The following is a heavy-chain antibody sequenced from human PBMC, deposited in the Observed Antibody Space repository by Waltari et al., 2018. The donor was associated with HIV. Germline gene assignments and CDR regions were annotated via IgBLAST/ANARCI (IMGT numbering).Heavy chain of an antibody. CDR3: AKPRHYYDSSGLDY. CDR2: IRYDGSNE. D-gene: IGHD3-22*01. V-gene: IGHV3-30*02. Sequence: QVQLVESGGGVVQPGGSLSLPCAASGFTFSSYGRHWVRQAPGRGLEWVAFIRYDGSNEYYADSVKGRFTISRDNSKNTLYLQMNSLRAEDTAVYYCAKPRHYYDSSGLDYWGQGTLVTVSS. CDR1: GFTFSSYG. J-gene: IGHJ4*02.